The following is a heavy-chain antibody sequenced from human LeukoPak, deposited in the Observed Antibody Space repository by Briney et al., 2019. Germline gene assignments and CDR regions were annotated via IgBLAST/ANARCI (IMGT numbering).Heavy chain of an antibody. CDR1: GGSISSSSYY. CDR2: IYYSGST. D-gene: IGHD6-19*01. J-gene: IGHJ6*02. CDR3: AQAVAGRELPQVKYYYYGMDV. V-gene: IGHV4-39*01. Sequence: PSETLSLTCTVSGGSISSSSYYWGWIRQPPGKGLEWIGSIYYSGSTYYNPSLRSRVTISVDTSKNQFSLKLSSVTAADTAVYYCAQAVAGRELPQVKYYYYGMDVWGQGTTVTVSS.